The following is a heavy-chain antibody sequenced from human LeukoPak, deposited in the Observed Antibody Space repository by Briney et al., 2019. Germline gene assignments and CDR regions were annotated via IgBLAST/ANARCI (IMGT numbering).Heavy chain of an antibody. V-gene: IGHV4-59*12. J-gene: IGHJ2*01. D-gene: IGHD2-2*01. Sequence: PSETLSLTCIVSGGSISSYYWSWIRQPPGKGLEWIGYIYHSGSTNYNPSLKSRVTISVDTSKNQFSLKLSSVTAADTTIYYCARRRYQLHRRYFDLWGRGTLVTVSS. CDR3: ARRRYQLHRRYFDL. CDR2: IYHSGST. CDR1: GGSISSYY.